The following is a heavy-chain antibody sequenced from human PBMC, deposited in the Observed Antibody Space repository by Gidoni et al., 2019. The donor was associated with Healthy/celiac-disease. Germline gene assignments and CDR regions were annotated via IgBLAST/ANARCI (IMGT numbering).Heavy chain of an antibody. CDR3: AKDPMALGIRVYFDY. CDR1: GFPFSRYA. V-gene: IGHV3-23*01. J-gene: IGHJ4*02. CDR2: SSGSGGSK. D-gene: IGHD7-27*01. Sequence: VQLLESGGGLVQPGGSLRLSCAASGFPFSRYAMSWVRQAPGKGLEWVSASSGSGGSKYYADSVKGRLTISREKSKNTLYMQMNSLRAEDTAVYYCAKDPMALGIRVYFDYWGQGTLVTVSS.